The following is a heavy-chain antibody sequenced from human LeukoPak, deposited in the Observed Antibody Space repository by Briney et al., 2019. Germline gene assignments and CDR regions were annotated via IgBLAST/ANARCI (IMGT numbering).Heavy chain of an antibody. CDR2: IGSDVRT. J-gene: IGHJ4*02. CDR1: GFTFSSNA. V-gene: IGHV3-23*01. D-gene: IGHD2-15*01. CDR3: AKDLIGWSFDY. Sequence: GGSLRLSCEASGFTFSSNAMSWVRQAPGKGLEWVSGIGSDVRTHYADSVKGRFTISRDNSKNTMYLQMNSLRAEDTAIYYCAKDLIGWSFDYWGQGTLVTVSS.